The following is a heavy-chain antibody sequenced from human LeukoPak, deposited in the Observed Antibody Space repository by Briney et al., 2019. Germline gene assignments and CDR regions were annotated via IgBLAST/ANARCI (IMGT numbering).Heavy chain of an antibody. CDR1: GFTFNSYS. J-gene: IGHJ3*02. CDR3: AGEILGYDAFDI. Sequence: PGGSLRLSCAASGFTFNSYSMNWVRQAPGKGLEWISYISSSSRTIYYADSVKGRFTISRGNAKNSLYLQMNSLRAEDTAVYYCAGEILGYDAFDIWGQGTMVTVSS. D-gene: IGHD7-27*01. V-gene: IGHV3-48*04. CDR2: ISSSSRTI.